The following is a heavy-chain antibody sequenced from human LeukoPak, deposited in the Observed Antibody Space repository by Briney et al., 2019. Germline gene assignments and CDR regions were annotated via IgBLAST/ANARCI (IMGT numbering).Heavy chain of an antibody. CDR1: GFAFGSHW. D-gene: IGHD1-1*01. V-gene: IGHV3-74*01. J-gene: IGHJ4*02. CDR2: IESDASNK. CDR3: ARNNWNSRTQRWFYFDY. Sequence: GGSLRLSCAASGFAFGSHWMHWVRQAPGKGLVWVARIESDASNKRYADSVKGRFTISRDNATKTLYLQMTSLRAEDTAVYYCARNNWNSRTQRWFYFDYWGQGTLVTVSS.